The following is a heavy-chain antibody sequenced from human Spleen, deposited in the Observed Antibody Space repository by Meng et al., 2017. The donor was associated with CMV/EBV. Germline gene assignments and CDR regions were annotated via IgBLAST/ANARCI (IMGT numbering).Heavy chain of an antibody. Sequence: SGYTFNDFYMHWVRQAPGQGLEWMGWINPNSGGTAYPQKFQGRVTMTRDTSINTVYMEVSRLRSDDTAIYYCARGRETDVLRFLEFDCWGQGTLVTVSS. J-gene: IGHJ4*02. CDR3: ARGRETDVLRFLEFDC. CDR1: GYTFNDFY. CDR2: INPNSGGT. V-gene: IGHV1-2*02. D-gene: IGHD3-3*01.